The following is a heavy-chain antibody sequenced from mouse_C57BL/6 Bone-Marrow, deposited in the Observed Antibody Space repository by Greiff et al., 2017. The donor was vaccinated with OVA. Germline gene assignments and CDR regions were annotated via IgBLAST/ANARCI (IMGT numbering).Heavy chain of an antibody. CDR2: IDPENGDT. Sequence: EVQLQQSGAELVRPGASVKLSCTASGFNIKDDYMHWVKQRPEQGLEWIGWIDPENGDTEYASKFQGKATITADTSSNTAYLQLSSLTSEDTAVYYCTPYYGYYEAMDYWGQGTSVTVSS. V-gene: IGHV14-4*01. D-gene: IGHD2-3*01. J-gene: IGHJ4*01. CDR1: GFNIKDDY. CDR3: TPYYGYYEAMDY.